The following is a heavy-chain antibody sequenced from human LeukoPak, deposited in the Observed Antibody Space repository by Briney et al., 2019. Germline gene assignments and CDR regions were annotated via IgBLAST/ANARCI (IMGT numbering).Heavy chain of an antibody. D-gene: IGHD3-10*01. Sequence: SVKVSCKASGGTFSSYAISWVRQAPGQGLEWMGGIIPIFGTANYAQKFQGRVTITADESTSTAYMELSSLRSEDTAVHYCARDDYGSGSFTTFGYWGQGTLVTVSS. V-gene: IGHV1-69*01. CDR3: ARDDYGSGSFTTFGY. J-gene: IGHJ4*02. CDR1: GGTFSSYA. CDR2: IIPIFGTA.